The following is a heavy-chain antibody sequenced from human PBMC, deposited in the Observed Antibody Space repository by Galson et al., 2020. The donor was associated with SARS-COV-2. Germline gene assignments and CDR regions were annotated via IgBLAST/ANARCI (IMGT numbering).Heavy chain of an antibody. CDR1: GGSIISSSFY. CDR3: ARRGSGGYIYFDY. V-gene: IGHV4-39*01. J-gene: IGHJ4*02. D-gene: IGHD1-26*01. Sequence: SETLSLTCTVSGGSIISSSFYWGWVRQPPGKGLEYIGSINHSGSTYYNPSLKNRVTISADTSMNQFSLRLNSLTAADTAVYCCARRGSGGYIYFDYWGQGALVTVSS. CDR2: INHSGST.